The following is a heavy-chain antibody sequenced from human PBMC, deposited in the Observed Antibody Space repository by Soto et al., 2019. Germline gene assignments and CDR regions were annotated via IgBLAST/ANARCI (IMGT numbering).Heavy chain of an antibody. V-gene: IGHV3-33*01. CDR3: ARGAYDFWSGYYGGGWFDP. D-gene: IGHD3-3*01. CDR1: GFTFSSYG. CDR2: IWYDGSNK. J-gene: IGHJ5*02. Sequence: GGSLSLSCAASGFTFSSYGMHWVRQAPGKGLEWVAVIWYDGSNKYYADSVKGRFTISRDNSKNTLYLQMNSRGTEDTAVYYCARGAYDFWSGYYGGGWFDPWGQGTLVTVSS.